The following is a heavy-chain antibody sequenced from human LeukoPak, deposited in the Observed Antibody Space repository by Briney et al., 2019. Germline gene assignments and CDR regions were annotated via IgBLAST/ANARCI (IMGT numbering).Heavy chain of an antibody. J-gene: IGHJ4*02. Sequence: GGSLRLSCAASGFTFSSYWMSWVRQAPGKGPEWVANIKQDGSEKYYVDSVKGRFTISRDNAKNSLYLQMNSLRAEDTAVYYCARVGYYYGSGSYAHFDYWGQGTLVTVSS. CDR2: IKQDGSEK. CDR3: ARVGYYYGSGSYAHFDY. CDR1: GFTFSSYW. V-gene: IGHV3-7*01. D-gene: IGHD3-10*01.